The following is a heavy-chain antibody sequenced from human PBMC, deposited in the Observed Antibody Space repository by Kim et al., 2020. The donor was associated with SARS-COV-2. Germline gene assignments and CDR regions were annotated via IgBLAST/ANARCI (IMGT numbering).Heavy chain of an antibody. CDR1: GFTFSSYG. V-gene: IGHV3-30*18. Sequence: GSLRLSCAASGFTFSSYGMHWVRQAPGKGLEWVAVISYDGSNKYYADSVKGRFTISRDNSKNTLYLQMNSLRAEDTAVYYCANLEHDVWGQGTMVTVSS. D-gene: IGHD1-1*01. CDR2: ISYDGSNK. J-gene: IGHJ4*02. CDR3: ANLEHDV.